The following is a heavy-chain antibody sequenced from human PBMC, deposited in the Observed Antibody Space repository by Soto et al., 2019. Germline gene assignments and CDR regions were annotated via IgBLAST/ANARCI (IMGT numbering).Heavy chain of an antibody. J-gene: IGHJ3*02. CDR1: GFTFRSYA. D-gene: IGHD2-2*01. CDR3: AKLGYCSSTSCYGGRGPFDI. CDR2: ISDTGGST. V-gene: IGHV3-23*01. Sequence: GGSLRLSCAASGFTFRSYAMSWVRQAPGRGLEWVSSISDTGGSTYHADSVKGRFTISRDNSKNTLHLQMNSLRAEDTAVYYCAKLGYCSSTSCYGGRGPFDIWGQGTLVTVSS.